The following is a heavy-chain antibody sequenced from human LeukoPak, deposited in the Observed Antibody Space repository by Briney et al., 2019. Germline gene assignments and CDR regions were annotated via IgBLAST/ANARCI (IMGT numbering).Heavy chain of an antibody. Sequence: PSQTLSLTCAVSGDSISSGGYYWSWIRQPPGKGLEWIGYIYYSGSTNYNPSLKSRVTISVDTSKNQFSLKLSSVTAADTAVYYCARVPPYSGSYRAYYYGMDVWGQGTTVTVSS. CDR1: GDSISSGGYY. CDR2: IYYSGST. V-gene: IGHV4-61*08. D-gene: IGHD1-26*01. J-gene: IGHJ6*02. CDR3: ARVPPYSGSYRAYYYGMDV.